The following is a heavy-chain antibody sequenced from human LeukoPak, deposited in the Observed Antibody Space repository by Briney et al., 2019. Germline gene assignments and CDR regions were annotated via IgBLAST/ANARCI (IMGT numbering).Heavy chain of an antibody. CDR2: ISSSSDYI. CDR1: GFTFSSFS. Sequence: GGSLRLSCAASGFTFSSFSMNWVRQAPGKGLEWVSSISSSSDYIHYADSVKGRFTISRDNAKNSLYLQMNSLRAEDTAVYYCARGSSWSDYWGQGTLVTVSS. J-gene: IGHJ4*02. D-gene: IGHD6-13*01. CDR3: ARGSSWSDY. V-gene: IGHV3-21*01.